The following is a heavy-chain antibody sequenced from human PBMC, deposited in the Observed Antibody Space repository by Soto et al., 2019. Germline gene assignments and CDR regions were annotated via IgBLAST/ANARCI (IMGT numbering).Heavy chain of an antibody. J-gene: IGHJ4*02. CDR3: AIYAEPCGGDCYLLGYFDY. CDR1: GGSISSSSYY. CDR2: ISYSGST. Sequence: QLQLQESGPGLVKPSETLSLTCTVSGGSISSSSYYWGWIRQPPGKGLEWIGSISYSGSTYYNPSLKSRVNISVDTSKNQFSLKLSSVTAADTAVYYCAIYAEPCGGDCYLLGYFDYWGQGTLVTVSS. V-gene: IGHV4-39*01. D-gene: IGHD2-21*02.